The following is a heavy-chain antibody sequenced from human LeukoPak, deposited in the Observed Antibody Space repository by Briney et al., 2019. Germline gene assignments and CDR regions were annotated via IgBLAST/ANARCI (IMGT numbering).Heavy chain of an antibody. CDR2: ISAYNGNT. V-gene: IGHV1-18*01. D-gene: IGHD1-26*01. Sequence: ASVKVSCKASGYTFTSYGISWVRQAPGQGLEWMGWISAYNGNTNYAQKLQGRVTMTTDTSTSTAYKELRSLRSDDTAVYYCATAHVVDSGSYTDYWGQGTLVTVSS. CDR3: ATAHVVDSGSYTDY. CDR1: GYTFTSYG. J-gene: IGHJ4*02.